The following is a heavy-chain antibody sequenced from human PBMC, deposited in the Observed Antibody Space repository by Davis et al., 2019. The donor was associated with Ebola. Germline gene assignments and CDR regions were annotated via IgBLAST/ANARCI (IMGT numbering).Heavy chain of an antibody. CDR3: ARWNFGRDGYQHFDY. J-gene: IGHJ4*02. CDR1: GGPISSYY. D-gene: IGHD5-24*01. CDR2: IYYSGST. Sequence: MPSETLSLTCTASGGPISSYYWSWIRQPPGKGLECIGYIYYSGSTSYNPSLKSRVTISVDTSKNQFSLKLSSVTAADTAVYYCARWNFGRDGYQHFDYWGQGTLVTVSS. V-gene: IGHV4-59*01.